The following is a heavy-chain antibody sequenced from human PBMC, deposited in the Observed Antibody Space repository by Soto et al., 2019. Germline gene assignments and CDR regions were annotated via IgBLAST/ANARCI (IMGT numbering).Heavy chain of an antibody. CDR1: GFTLNTSW. CDR2: INRDGTRT. Sequence: EVQLVESGGTLVQPGGSLRLSWPASGFTLNTSWMHWVRQAPGKGLVWVSRINRDGTRTTYADSVKARFPISRDNAKNTVYLQMNSLRAEDTAVYYCTTVATNSYNWLDPWGQGTLVTVSS. V-gene: IGHV3-74*01. J-gene: IGHJ5*02. D-gene: IGHD5-12*01. CDR3: TTVATNSYNWLDP.